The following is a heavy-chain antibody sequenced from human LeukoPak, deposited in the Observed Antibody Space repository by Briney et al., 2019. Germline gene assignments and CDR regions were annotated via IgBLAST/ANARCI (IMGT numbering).Heavy chain of an antibody. D-gene: IGHD2-15*01. CDR2: LTGDGNT. CDR3: ARETSSVHSNAGPPFDY. V-gene: IGHV3-23*01. CDR1: GFTFASYA. Sequence: GGSLRLSCAASGFTFASYAMSWVRQAPGKGLEWVSVLTGDGNTYYADSVRGRFTVSRDNSKSTLYLQVNSLTADDTAVYYCARETSSVHSNAGPPFDYWGQGTLVTVSS. J-gene: IGHJ4*02.